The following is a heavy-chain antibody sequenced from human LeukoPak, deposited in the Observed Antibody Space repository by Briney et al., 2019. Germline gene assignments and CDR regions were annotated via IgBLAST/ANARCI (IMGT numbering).Heavy chain of an antibody. CDR1: GGSFSGYY. CDR3: ARRKGYLHY. CDR2: INHSGST. J-gene: IGHJ4*02. Sequence: KSSETLSLTCAVYGGSFSGYYWSWTRQPPGKGLEWIGEINHSGSTNYNPSLKSRVTISVDTSKNQFSLKLSSVTAADTAVYYCARRKGYLHYWGQGTLVTVSS. V-gene: IGHV4-34*01.